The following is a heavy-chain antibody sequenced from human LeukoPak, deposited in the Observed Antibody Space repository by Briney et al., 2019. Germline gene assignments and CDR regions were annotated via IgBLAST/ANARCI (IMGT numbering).Heavy chain of an antibody. V-gene: IGHV4-34*01. CDR1: GGSFSGYY. CDR2: INHSGST. Sequence: PSETLSLTCAVYGGSFSGYYWSWIRQPPGKGLEWIGEINHSGSTNYNPSLKSRVTISVDTSKNQFSLKLSSVTAADTAVYYCARGRQKYIRAAAGIRGYYYYMDVWGKGTTVTVSS. CDR3: ARGRQKYIRAAAGIRGYYYYMDV. D-gene: IGHD6-13*01. J-gene: IGHJ6*03.